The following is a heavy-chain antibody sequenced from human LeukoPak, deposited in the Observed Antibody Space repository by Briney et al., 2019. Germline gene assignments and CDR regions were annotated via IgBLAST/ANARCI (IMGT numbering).Heavy chain of an antibody. CDR1: GYTFTSYG. CDR2: ISAYNGNT. Sequence: ASVNVSCKASGYTFTSYGISWVRHAPGQRLEWMGWISAYNGNTNYAQKLQGRVTMTTDTSTSTAYMELRSLRSDDTAVYYCARRRALLYSSGPYYFDYWGQGTLVTVSS. CDR3: ARRRALLYSSGPYYFDY. D-gene: IGHD3-22*01. V-gene: IGHV1-18*01. J-gene: IGHJ4*02.